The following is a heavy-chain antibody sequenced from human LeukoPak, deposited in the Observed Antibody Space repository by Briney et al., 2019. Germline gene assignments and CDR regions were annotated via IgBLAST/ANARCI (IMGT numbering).Heavy chain of an antibody. J-gene: IGHJ2*01. CDR1: GFTFSSYG. V-gene: IGHV3-30*02. Sequence: GGSLRLSCAASGFTFSSYGMHWVRQAPGKGLEWVAFIRYDGSNKYYADSVKGRFTISRDSSKNTLYLQMNSLRGEDTAVYYCAKDSYVDCGGDCSISGWYFDLWGRGTLVTVSS. CDR3: AKDSYVDCGGDCSISGWYFDL. CDR2: IRYDGSNK. D-gene: IGHD2-21*01.